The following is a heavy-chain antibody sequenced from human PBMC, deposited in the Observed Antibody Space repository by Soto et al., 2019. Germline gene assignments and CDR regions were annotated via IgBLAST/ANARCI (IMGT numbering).Heavy chain of an antibody. V-gene: IGHV1-18*01. CDR2: INTYNGNT. J-gene: IGHJ5*02. CDR3: ARGVGSGTYYNQYNWFDP. D-gene: IGHD3-10*01. Sequence: QVQLAQSGAEVKKPGASVKVSCKASGYTFTNYGISWVRQAPGQGLEWMGWINTYNGNTNHAQKLQGRVTMTTDTSTSTAYTELRSLRSDDTAVYYCARGVGSGTYYNQYNWFDPWGQGTLVTVSS. CDR1: GYTFTNYG.